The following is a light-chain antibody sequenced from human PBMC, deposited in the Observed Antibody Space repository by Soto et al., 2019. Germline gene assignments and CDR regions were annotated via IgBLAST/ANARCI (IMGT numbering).Light chain of an antibody. Sequence: VSPGERATLSCRASQSVSSNLGWYQQRPGQAPRLLIYGASTRATGIPARFSGSGSGTEFTLTISSLQSEDSAVYYCQQYNNWSSITFGQGTRLEIK. CDR2: GAS. CDR3: QQYNNWSSIT. J-gene: IGKJ5*01. V-gene: IGKV3-15*01. CDR1: QSVSSN.